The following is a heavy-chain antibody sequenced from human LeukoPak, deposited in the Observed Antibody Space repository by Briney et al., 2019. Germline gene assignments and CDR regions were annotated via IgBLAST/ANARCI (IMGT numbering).Heavy chain of an antibody. J-gene: IGHJ3*02. V-gene: IGHV3-7*01. D-gene: IGHD1-14*01. CDR3: ARAKSDRTLFDACDI. CDR1: GFTFSSYW. Sequence: QTGGSLRLSCAASGFTFSSYWMSWVRQAPGKGLGWVANIKQDGSEKYYVDSVKGRFTISRDNAKNSLYLQMNSLKAEDTAVYYCARAKSDRTLFDACDIWGQGTMVTVSS. CDR2: IKQDGSEK.